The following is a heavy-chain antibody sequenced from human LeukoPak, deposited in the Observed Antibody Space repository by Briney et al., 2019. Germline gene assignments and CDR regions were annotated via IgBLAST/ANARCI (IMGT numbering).Heavy chain of an antibody. CDR1: GLTFTNYA. D-gene: IGHD3-10*01. CDR3: ARDQRGFDY. J-gene: IGHJ4*02. Sequence: GGSLRLSCTASGLTFTNYAMNWVRHTPGKGLEWVSVIYSGGSTYYADSVKGRFTISRDNSKNTLYLQMNSLRAEDTAVYYCARDQRGFDYWGQGTLVTVSS. CDR2: IYSGGST. V-gene: IGHV3-66*02.